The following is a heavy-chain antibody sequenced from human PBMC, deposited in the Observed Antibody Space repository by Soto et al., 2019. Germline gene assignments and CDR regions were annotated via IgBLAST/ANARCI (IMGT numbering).Heavy chain of an antibody. CDR3: ARAPRDDWSGAGMY. J-gene: IGHJ4*02. CDR1: GYALTELS. V-gene: IGHV1-24*01. Sequence: ASVKVSCKVSGYALTELSMHWVRQAPGKGLEWMGGFDPEDGETIYAQKFQGRVTMTKDTSATTAYMELSSLRSEDTAVYYCARAPRDDWSGAGMYWGLGTLVTVSS. CDR2: FDPEDGET. D-gene: IGHD3-3*01.